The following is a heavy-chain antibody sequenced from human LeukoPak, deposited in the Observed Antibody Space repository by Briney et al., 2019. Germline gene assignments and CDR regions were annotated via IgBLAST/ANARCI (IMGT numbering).Heavy chain of an antibody. J-gene: IGHJ4*02. CDR3: AKDHEYYYDSSGYSLDY. V-gene: IGHV3-64*02. CDR2: ITGNGDII. D-gene: IGHD3-22*01. CDR1: GFTFSTSI. Sequence: PGGSLRLSCVAPGFTFSTSIMHWVRQAPGKGLEYVSVITGNGDIIAYADSVKGRFTISRDNSKNTLYLQMNSLRAEDTAVYYCAKDHEYYYDSSGYSLDYWGQGTLVTVSS.